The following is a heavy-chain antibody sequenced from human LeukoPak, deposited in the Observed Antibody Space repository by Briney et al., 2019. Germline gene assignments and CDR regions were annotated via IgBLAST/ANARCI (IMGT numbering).Heavy chain of an antibody. Sequence: PSETLSLTCTVSGGSISSYYWSWIRQPPGKGLEWIGYIYYSGSTNYNPSLKSRVTISVDTSKNQFSLKLSSVTAADTAVYYCARDGSCSSTSCYGYYYYDMDVWGQGTTVTVSS. V-gene: IGHV4-59*12. CDR1: GGSISSYY. J-gene: IGHJ6*02. D-gene: IGHD2-2*01. CDR2: IYYSGST. CDR3: ARDGSCSSTSCYGYYYYDMDV.